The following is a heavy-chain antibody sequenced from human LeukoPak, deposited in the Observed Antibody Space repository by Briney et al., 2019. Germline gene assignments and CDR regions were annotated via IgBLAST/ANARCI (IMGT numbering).Heavy chain of an antibody. Sequence: SETLSLTCAVYGGSFSGYYWSWIRQPPGKGLEWIGEINHSGSTNYNPSLKSRVTISVDTSKNQFSLKLSSVTAADTAVYYCARESGTTVTTPRAPFDYWGQGTLVTVSS. J-gene: IGHJ4*02. V-gene: IGHV4-34*01. D-gene: IGHD4-17*01. CDR2: INHSGST. CDR3: ARESGTTVTTPRAPFDY. CDR1: GGSFSGYY.